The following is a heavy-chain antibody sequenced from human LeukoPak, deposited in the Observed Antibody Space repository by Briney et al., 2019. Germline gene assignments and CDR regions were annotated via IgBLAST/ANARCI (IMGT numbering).Heavy chain of an antibody. Sequence: PGGSLRLSCAASGFTFSSYEMNWVRQAPGKGLEWISHISSSGSTIYYADSVKGRFTISRDNAKNSLYLQMNSLRAEDTAVYYCALSGWNLSFDYWGQGTLVTVSS. CDR1: GFTFSSYE. CDR3: ALSGWNLSFDY. CDR2: ISSSGSTI. J-gene: IGHJ4*02. V-gene: IGHV3-48*03. D-gene: IGHD6-19*01.